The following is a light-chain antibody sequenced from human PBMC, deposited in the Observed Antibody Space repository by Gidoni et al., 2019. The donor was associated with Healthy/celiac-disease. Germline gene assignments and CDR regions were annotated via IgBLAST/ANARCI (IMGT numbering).Light chain of an antibody. CDR1: HSVSSN. V-gene: IGKV3-15*01. CDR3: QQYNNWPPIT. CDR2: GAS. J-gene: IGKJ5*01. Sequence: ELVITPSPATLSVSPGDRATLSCRASHSVSSNLAWYQQKPGQAPRLRIYGASTRATGIPARFSGRWSGTEFNLTISSLQSEDFAVYYCQQYNNWPPITFGQGTRLEIK.